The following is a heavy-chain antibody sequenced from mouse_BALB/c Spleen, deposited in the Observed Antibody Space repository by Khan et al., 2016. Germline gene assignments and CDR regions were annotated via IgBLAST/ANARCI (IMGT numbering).Heavy chain of an antibody. CDR2: IYPCDSYT. V-gene: IGHV1-69*02. CDR3: TRGESTMMRGFAD. J-gene: IGHJ3*01. Sequence: QVQLKQSGAELVRPGASVKLSCKASGYTFTSYWINWMKQRPGQGLEWIGNIYPCDSYTNYNQKFKDKATLTVDKSSSTAYMQLSSPTSEDSAIYDCTRGESTMMRGFADWGQGTLVTVSA. CDR1: GYTFTSYW. D-gene: IGHD2-3*01.